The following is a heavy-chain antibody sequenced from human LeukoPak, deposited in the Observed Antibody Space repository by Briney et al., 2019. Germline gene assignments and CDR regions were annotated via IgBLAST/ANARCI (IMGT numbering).Heavy chain of an antibody. V-gene: IGHV3-23*01. CDR2: ISGPAGSW. CDR1: GFTFSSYA. J-gene: IGHJ4*02. D-gene: IGHD5/OR15-5a*01. Sequence: GGSLRLSCAASGFTFSSYAMSWVRQAPGKGLEWVSAISGPAGSWDYADSVKGRFTISRDNSKNTLFLQMNSLRAEDTAIYYCAKRVGLVSAPLYYFDVWGQGTLVTVSS. CDR3: AKRVGLVSAPLYYFDV.